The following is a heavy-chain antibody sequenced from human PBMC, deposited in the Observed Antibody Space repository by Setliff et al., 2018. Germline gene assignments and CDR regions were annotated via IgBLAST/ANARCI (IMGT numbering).Heavy chain of an antibody. Sequence: PGGSLRLSCAASGFTFSSYAMHWVRQAPGKGLEYVSSIGSNGGTTYYADSVKGRFTISRDNSKNTLYLQMNSLRAEDAAVYYCAKHVLSSGWPNDAFDFWGQGTMVTVSS. J-gene: IGHJ3*01. D-gene: IGHD6-25*01. CDR2: IGSNGGTT. V-gene: IGHV3-64*02. CDR1: GFTFSSYA. CDR3: AKHVLSSGWPNDAFDF.